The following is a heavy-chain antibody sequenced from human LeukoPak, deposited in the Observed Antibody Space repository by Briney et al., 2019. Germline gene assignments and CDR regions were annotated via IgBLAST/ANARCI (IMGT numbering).Heavy chain of an antibody. CDR2: ISSSSSYI. D-gene: IGHD6-13*01. CDR3: ARGASRRRWYPPNFDY. J-gene: IGHJ4*02. Sequence: PGGSLRLSCAASGFTFSSYSVNWVRQAPGKGLEWVSFISSSSSYIYYADSVKGRFTISRDNAKNSLYLQMNSLRAEDTAVYYCARGASRRRWYPPNFDYWGQGTLVTVSS. CDR1: GFTFSSYS. V-gene: IGHV3-21*01.